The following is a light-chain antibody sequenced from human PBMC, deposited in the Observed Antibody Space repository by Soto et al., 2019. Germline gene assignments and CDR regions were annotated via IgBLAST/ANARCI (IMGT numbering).Light chain of an antibody. CDR2: EGS. V-gene: IGLV2-23*01. J-gene: IGLJ1*01. CDR3: CSYAGSSTFYV. Sequence: QSVLTQPASVSGSPGQSITISCTGTISDCGRYNRGSFYQQHPCKAPKLMIYEGSNRPSGVSNRFSGSKRGNTASLQISGLQAEDEADYYCCSYAGSSTFYVFGTGNKVT. CDR1: ISDCGRYNR.